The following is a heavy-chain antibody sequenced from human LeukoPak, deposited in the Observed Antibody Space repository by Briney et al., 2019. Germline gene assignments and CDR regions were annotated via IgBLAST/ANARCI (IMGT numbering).Heavy chain of an antibody. CDR3: ARAGGSTVSHSDY. Sequence: GGSLRLSCAASGFTFSSYSMNWIRQAPGKGLEWVSSISSSTSYIYYADSVKGRFTISKDNAKNSLYLQTNSLRAEDTAVYYCARAGGSTVSHSDYWGQGTLVTVSS. J-gene: IGHJ4*02. D-gene: IGHD4-17*01. CDR2: ISSSTSYI. CDR1: GFTFSSYS. V-gene: IGHV3-21*01.